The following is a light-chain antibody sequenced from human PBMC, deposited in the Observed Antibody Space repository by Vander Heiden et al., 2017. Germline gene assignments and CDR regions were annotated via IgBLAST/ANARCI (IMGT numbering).Light chain of an antibody. Sequence: DIVMTESPLSLPVTPVVPASISCRSSQSLLHSNGYNYLDWYLQKPGQSPQLLIYLGSNRASGVPDRFSGSGSGTDFTLKISRVEAEDVGVYYCMQALQTPLTFGGGTQVEIK. V-gene: IGKV2-28*01. CDR3: MQALQTPLT. CDR1: QSLLHSNGYNY. J-gene: IGKJ4*01. CDR2: LGS.